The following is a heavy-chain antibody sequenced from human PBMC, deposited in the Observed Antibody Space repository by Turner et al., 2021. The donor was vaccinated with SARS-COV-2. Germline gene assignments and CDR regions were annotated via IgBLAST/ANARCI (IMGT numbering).Heavy chain of an antibody. CDR2: IYSGGST. CDR3: ARDYGDWGT. D-gene: IGHD4-17*01. V-gene: IGHV3-30*14. J-gene: IGHJ5*02. CDR1: GFTFSSYA. Sequence: QVQLVESGGGVVQPGRSPGLSCAASGFTFSSYAMHWVRQAPGKGLEWVAVIYSGGSTYYADSVKGRFTISRDNSKNTLYLQMNSLRADDTAVYYCARDYGDWGTWGQGTLVTVSS.